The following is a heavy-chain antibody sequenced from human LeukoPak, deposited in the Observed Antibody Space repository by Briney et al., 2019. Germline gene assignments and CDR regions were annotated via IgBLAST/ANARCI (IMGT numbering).Heavy chain of an antibody. J-gene: IGHJ4*02. CDR2: ISAYNGNT. Sequence: ASVKVSCKASGYTFTRYGISWVRQAPGQGLEWMGWISAYNGNTNYAQKLQGRVTMTTDTSTSTAYMELRSLRSDDTAVYYCARDGSAYYHDSSGYDYWGQGTLVTVSS. CDR3: ARDGSAYYHDSSGYDY. D-gene: IGHD3-22*01. V-gene: IGHV1-18*01. CDR1: GYTFTRYG.